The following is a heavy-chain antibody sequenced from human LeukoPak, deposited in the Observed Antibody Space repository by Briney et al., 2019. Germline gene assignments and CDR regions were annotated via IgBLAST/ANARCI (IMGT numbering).Heavy chain of an antibody. CDR1: GFTFTSSA. D-gene: IGHD2-2*01. V-gene: IGHV1-58*01. J-gene: IGHJ4*02. CDR2: IVVGSGNT. CDR3: AAAPSLDIVVVPAAMVGY. Sequence: SVKVSCKASGFTFTSSAVQWVRQARGQRLEWIGWIVVGSGNTDYAQKFQERVTITRDMSTSTAYMELSSLRSEDTAVYYCAAAPSLDIVVVPAAMVGYWGQGTLVTVSS.